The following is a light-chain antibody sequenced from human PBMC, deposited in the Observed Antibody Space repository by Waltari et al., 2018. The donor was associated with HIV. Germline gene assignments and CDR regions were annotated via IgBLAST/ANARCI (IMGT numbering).Light chain of an antibody. J-gene: IGKJ2*01. CDR1: QSVSSN. CDR2: GAS. V-gene: IGKV3-15*01. Sequence: EIVMTQSPATLSVSPLERAALSCRASQSVSSNLAWYQQKPGQAPRLLIYGASTRATGIPARFSGSGSGTEFTLTIRSLQSEDFAVYYCQQYNNWPTMYTFGQGTKLEIK. CDR3: QQYNNWPTMYT.